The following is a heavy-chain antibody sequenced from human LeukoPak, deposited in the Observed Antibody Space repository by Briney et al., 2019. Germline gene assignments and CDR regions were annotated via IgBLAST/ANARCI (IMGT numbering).Heavy chain of an antibody. CDR1: GFPFSSYS. CDR3: ARDRRGIAAAGTDY. Sequence: GGSLRLSCAASGFPFSSYSMNWVRQAPGKGLEWVSSISSSIGYIYYADSVKGRFTISRDNAKNSLYLHMNSLRAEGTALYYCARDRRGIAAAGTDYWGQGTLVTVSS. D-gene: IGHD6-13*01. V-gene: IGHV3-21*01. J-gene: IGHJ4*02. CDR2: ISSSIGYI.